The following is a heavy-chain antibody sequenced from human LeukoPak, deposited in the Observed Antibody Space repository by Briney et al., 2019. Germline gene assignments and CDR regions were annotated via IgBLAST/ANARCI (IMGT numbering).Heavy chain of an antibody. Sequence: GASVKVSCKASGYTFTGYYMHWVRQAPGQGLEWMGRIIPILGIANYAQKFQGRVTITADKSTSTAYMELSSLRSEDTAVYYCASDQTYYYDSSGYYYVEGFDYWGQGTLVTVSS. J-gene: IGHJ4*02. CDR1: GYTFTGYY. CDR3: ASDQTYYYDSSGYYYVEGFDY. CDR2: IIPILGIA. D-gene: IGHD3-22*01. V-gene: IGHV1-69*04.